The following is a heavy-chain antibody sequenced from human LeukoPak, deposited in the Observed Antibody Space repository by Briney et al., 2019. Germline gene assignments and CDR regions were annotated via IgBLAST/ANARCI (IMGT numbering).Heavy chain of an antibody. J-gene: IGHJ4*02. CDR1: GGSISSSSYY. CDR2: IYYSGST. Sequence: SETLSLTCTVSGGSISSSSYYWGWIRQPPGKGLEWIGSIYYSGSTYYNPSLKSRVTISVDTSKNQFSLKLSSVTAADTAVYYCARTGDIVVVPAAEDWGQGTLVTVSS. CDR3: ARTGDIVVVPAAED. V-gene: IGHV4-39*01. D-gene: IGHD2-2*01.